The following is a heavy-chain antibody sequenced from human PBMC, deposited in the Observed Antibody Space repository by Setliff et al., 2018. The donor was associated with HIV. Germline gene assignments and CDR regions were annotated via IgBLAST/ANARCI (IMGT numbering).Heavy chain of an antibody. Sequence: GGSLRLSCAASGFSFSSFGMNWVRQAPGKGLEWISYISLDTRPIYYADSVRGRFTVSRDNAGASLYLQMSSLRAEDTAVYYCVRDTTSGWMLTNWGQGTLVTVSS. CDR3: VRDTTSGWMLTN. CDR1: GFSFSSFG. CDR2: ISLDTRPI. J-gene: IGHJ4*02. D-gene: IGHD2-2*01. V-gene: IGHV3-48*04.